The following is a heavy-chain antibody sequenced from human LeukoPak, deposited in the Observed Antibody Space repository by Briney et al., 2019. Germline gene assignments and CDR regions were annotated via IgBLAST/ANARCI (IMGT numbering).Heavy chain of an antibody. Sequence: GGSLRLSCSASGFTLCIFWMMCVRQPRGKGREWIDTTKQDGSDKHYVDSVTSRFIISRDNAKNSLNPQMNSLRAEYTAVYYCARAIQSAFDVWGQGTTVIVSS. V-gene: IGHV3-7*01. CDR2: TKQDGSDK. CDR1: GFTLCIFW. J-gene: IGHJ3*01. CDR3: ARAIQSAFDV. D-gene: IGHD2-2*02.